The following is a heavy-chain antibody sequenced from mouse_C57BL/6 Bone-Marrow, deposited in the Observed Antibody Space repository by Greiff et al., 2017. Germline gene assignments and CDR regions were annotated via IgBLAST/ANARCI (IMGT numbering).Heavy chain of an antibody. CDR2: IYPRSGNT. CDR3: ARMRLRRSWYFDV. CDR1: GYTFTSYG. Sequence: VKVVESGAELARPGASVKLSCKASGYTFTSYGIRWVKQRTGQGLEWIGEIYPRSGNTYYNEKFKGKDTLTADKSSSTAYMELRSLTSEDAAVYFCARMRLRRSWYFDVWGTGTTVTVSS. D-gene: IGHD2-4*01. V-gene: IGHV1-81*01. J-gene: IGHJ1*03.